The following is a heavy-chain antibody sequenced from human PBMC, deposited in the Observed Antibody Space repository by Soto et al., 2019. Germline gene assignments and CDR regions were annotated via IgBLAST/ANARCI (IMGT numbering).Heavy chain of an antibody. CDR3: AREECSGGSCYPGWFDP. V-gene: IGHV1-18*01. J-gene: IGHJ5*02. CDR1: GYTFTSYG. D-gene: IGHD2-15*01. CDR2: ISAYNGNT. Sequence: QVQLVQSGAEVKKPGASVKVSCKASGYTFTSYGISWVRQAPGQGLEWMGWISAYNGNTNYAQKLQGRVTMTTDTSTSTAYMERRSLRSDDTAVYYCAREECSGGSCYPGWFDPWGQGTLVTVSS.